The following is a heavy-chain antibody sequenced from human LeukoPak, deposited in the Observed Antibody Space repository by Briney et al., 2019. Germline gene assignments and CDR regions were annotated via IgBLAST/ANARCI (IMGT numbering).Heavy chain of an antibody. D-gene: IGHD3-22*01. CDR3: AKDFTYYSDSGGYTFDY. V-gene: IGHV3-9*01. CDR2: ISWNSGSV. J-gene: IGHJ4*02. CDR1: GFTFDDYA. Sequence: GRSLRLSCAASGFTFDDYAMHWVRQGPGKGLEWVAGISWNSGSVGYADSVKGRFTISRDNVKNSLYLQMNSLRAEDTALYFCAKDFTYYSDSGGYTFDYWGQGTLVTVSS.